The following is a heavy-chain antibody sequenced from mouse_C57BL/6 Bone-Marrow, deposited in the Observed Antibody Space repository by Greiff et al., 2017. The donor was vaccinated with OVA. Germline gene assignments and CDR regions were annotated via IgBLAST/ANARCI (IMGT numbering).Heavy chain of an antibody. CDR1: GFTFSDYY. CDR3: ARESYYDY. J-gene: IGHJ2*01. D-gene: IGHD2-12*01. Sequence: EVKLMESEGGLVQPGSSMKLSCTASGFTFSDYYMAWVRQVPEKGLEWVANINYDGSSTYYLDSLKSRFIISRDNAKNILYLQMSSLKSEDTAAYYCARESYYDYWGQGTTLTVSS. CDR2: INYDGSST. V-gene: IGHV5-16*01.